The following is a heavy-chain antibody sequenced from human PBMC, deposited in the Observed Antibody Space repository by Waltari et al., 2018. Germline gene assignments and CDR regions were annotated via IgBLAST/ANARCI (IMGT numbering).Heavy chain of an antibody. V-gene: IGHV4-34*02. CDR3: ARVNDYYDTNGAFFDI. D-gene: IGHD3-22*01. CDR2: INHRGNT. Sequence: QVQLQQWGAGLLKPSETLSLTCAVYGGSFSDYYWSWISQPPGKGLEWVGQINHRGNTNYNPSLKTRVTISVDKSKNQFSLRLSSVTAADTAVYYCARVNDYYDTNGAFFDIWGQGTMVTVSS. CDR1: GGSFSDYY. J-gene: IGHJ3*02.